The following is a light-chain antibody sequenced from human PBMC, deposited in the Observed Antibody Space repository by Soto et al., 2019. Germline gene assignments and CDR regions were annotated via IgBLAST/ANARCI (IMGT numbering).Light chain of an antibody. V-gene: IGLV2-14*01. Sequence: QSALTQPASASGSPGQSITIFCTGTSSDVGAYKFVSWYRHHPGRAPQVMIYEVTNRPSGVSSRFSGSKSGNTASLTISGLQPDDEGADYCSSYSSTSTPWVFGGGTKLTVL. CDR2: EVT. CDR3: SSYSSTSTPWV. J-gene: IGLJ3*02. CDR1: SSDVGAYKF.